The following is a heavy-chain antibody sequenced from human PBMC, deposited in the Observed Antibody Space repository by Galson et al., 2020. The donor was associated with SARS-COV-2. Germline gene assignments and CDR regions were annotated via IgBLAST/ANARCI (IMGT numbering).Heavy chain of an antibody. Sequence: GGSLRLSCAASGFTFSSYSMNWVRQAPGKGLEWVSSISSSSSYIYYADSVKGRFTISRDNAKNSLYLQMNSLRAEDTAVYYCASVGGAAAGAFDYWGQGTLVTVSS. D-gene: IGHD6-13*01. CDR1: GFTFSSYS. CDR3: ASVGGAAAGAFDY. CDR2: ISSSSSYI. J-gene: IGHJ4*02. V-gene: IGHV3-21*01.